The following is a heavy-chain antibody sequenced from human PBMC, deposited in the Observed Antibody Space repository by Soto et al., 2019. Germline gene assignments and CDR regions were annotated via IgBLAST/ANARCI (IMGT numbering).Heavy chain of an antibody. V-gene: IGHV3-30*18. CDR2: ISYDESHK. Sequence: QVQLVESGGGVVQPGRSLRLSCAASGFTFSSYGMHWVRQAPGKGLAWVAHISYDESHKYYADSVKGRFTLSRDNSKNTLYLQMNSRRAEETAVYYCAKEQTLCLGELSLLYDAFDRCGHGRLGTVSS. CDR1: GFTFSSYG. CDR3: AKEQTLCLGELSLLYDAFDR. J-gene: IGHJ3*01. D-gene: IGHD3-16*02.